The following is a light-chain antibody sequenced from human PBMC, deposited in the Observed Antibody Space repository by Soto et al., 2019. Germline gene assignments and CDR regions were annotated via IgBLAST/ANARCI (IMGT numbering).Light chain of an antibody. CDR3: GADHDSGSNFV. CDR2: VGTGGIVG. V-gene: IGLV9-49*02. CDR1: SDYSDYK. Sequence: QAVVTQPPSASASLGASVTLTCTLSSDYSDYKVDWYQQRPGKAPRFVMRVGTGGIVGSKGVGIPDRFSVSGSGLNRSLTIENIQEEDESDFHCGADHDSGSNFVFGGGTQLTVL. J-gene: IGLJ7*01.